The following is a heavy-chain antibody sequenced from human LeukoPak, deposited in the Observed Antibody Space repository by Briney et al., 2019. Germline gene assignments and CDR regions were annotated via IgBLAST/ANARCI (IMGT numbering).Heavy chain of an antibody. CDR1: GFTFDDYA. V-gene: IGHV3-43*02. Sequence: GGSLRLSCAASGFTFDDYAMHWVRQAPGKGLEWVSLISGDGGSTYYADSVKGRFTISGDNSKNSLYLQMNSLRTEDTALYYCAKEGVGGGSGSYYIYYFDYWGQGTLVTVSS. D-gene: IGHD3-10*01. CDR2: ISGDGGST. J-gene: IGHJ4*02. CDR3: AKEGVGGGSGSYYIYYFDY.